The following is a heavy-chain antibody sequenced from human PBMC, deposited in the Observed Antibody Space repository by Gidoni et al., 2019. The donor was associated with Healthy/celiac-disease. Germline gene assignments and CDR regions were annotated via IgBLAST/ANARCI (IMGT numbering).Heavy chain of an antibody. CDR2: ISGSGGST. J-gene: IGHJ4*02. D-gene: IGHD2-15*01. CDR1: VFTFSSYA. CDR3: AKDFHEPWGGGSSRILVGY. Sequence: EVQLLESGGGLVQPGGSLRLSCAASVFTFSSYAMSWVRQAPGKGLEWVSAISGSGGSTYYADSVKGRFTISRDNSKNTLYLQMNSLRAEDTAVYYCAKDFHEPWGGGSSRILVGYWGQGTLVTVSS. V-gene: IGHV3-23*01.